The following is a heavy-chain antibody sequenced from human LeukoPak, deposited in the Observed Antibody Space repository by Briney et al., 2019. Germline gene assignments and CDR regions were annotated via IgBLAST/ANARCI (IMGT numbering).Heavy chain of an antibody. Sequence: SETLSLTCTVSGYSISSGYYWGWIRQPPGKGLEWIGSIYHSGSTYYNPSLKSRVTISVDTSKNQFSLKLSSVTAADTAVYYCARDVTAMVTYYYYYMDVWGKGTTVTVSS. CDR2: IYHSGST. CDR1: GYSISSGYY. D-gene: IGHD5-18*01. CDR3: ARDVTAMVTYYYYYMDV. J-gene: IGHJ6*03. V-gene: IGHV4-38-2*02.